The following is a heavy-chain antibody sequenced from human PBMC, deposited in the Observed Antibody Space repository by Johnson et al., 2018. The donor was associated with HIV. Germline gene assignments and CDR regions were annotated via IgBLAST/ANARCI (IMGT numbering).Heavy chain of an antibody. J-gene: IGHJ3*02. CDR3: NTDAFDI. CDR1: GFNFSTYG. V-gene: IGHV3-30*02. Sequence: QEKLVESGGGVVQPGGSLRLSCVASGFNFSTYGMHWVRQAPGKGLEWVAFIRYDGSNKYYADSVKGRFTISRDNSKNTLYLQMNSLRAEDTAVYYCNTDAFDIWGQGTMVTVSS. CDR2: IRYDGSNK.